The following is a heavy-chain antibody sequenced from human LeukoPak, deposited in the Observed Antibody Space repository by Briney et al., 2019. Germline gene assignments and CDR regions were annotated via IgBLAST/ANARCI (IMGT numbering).Heavy chain of an antibody. V-gene: IGHV1-2*02. CDR2: INPNSGGT. Sequence: ASVKVSCKASGYTFTGYYMHWVRQAPGQGLEWMGWINPNSGGTNYAQKFQGRVTMTRDTSTSTAYMELSRLRSDDTAVYYCARDGDYYYYGMDVWGQGTTVTVSS. CDR3: ARDGDYYYYGMDV. D-gene: IGHD3-16*01. CDR1: GYTFTGYY. J-gene: IGHJ6*02.